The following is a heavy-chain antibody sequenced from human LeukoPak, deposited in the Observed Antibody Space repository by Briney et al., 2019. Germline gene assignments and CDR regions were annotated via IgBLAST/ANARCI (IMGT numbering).Heavy chain of an antibody. V-gene: IGHV3-23*01. CDR2: ISGSGGST. CDR3: AKDLRYDFWSGYSIDY. J-gene: IGHJ4*02. Sequence: GGSLGLSCAASGFTFSSYAMSWVRQAPGKGLEWVSAISGSGGSTYYADSVKGRFTISRDNSKNTLYLQMNSLRAEDTAVYYCAKDLRYDFWSGYSIDYWGQGTLVTVSS. CDR1: GFTFSSYA. D-gene: IGHD3-3*01.